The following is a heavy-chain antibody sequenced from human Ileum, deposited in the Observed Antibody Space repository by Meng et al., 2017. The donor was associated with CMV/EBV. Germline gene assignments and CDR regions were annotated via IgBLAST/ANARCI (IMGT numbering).Heavy chain of an antibody. J-gene: IGHJ4*02. V-gene: IGHV3-23*01. CDR2: ISSSDGRT. D-gene: IGHD4-17*01. Sequence: GGLLRLSCAPSTFTLNNNGMNWVRQAPGKGLEWVPGISSSDGRTYYADSVRGHFTISRDNSENTLFLQMNSLRVEDTAVYYCANSGLRAWGQGTLVTVSS. CDR3: ANSGLRA. CDR1: TFTLNNNG.